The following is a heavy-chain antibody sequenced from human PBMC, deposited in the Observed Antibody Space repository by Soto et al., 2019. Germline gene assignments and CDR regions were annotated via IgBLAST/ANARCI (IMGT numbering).Heavy chain of an antibody. J-gene: IGHJ4*02. CDR1: AFSVSSNY. Sequence: PGGSLRLSCAASAFSVSSNYMSWVRQAPGKGLEWVSVIYSGGATYYADSVKGRFTISRDNPKNTLYLQMNSLRAEDTAVYYCARCAYGYYFDYWGQGTLVTVSS. V-gene: IGHV3-66*01. CDR3: ARCAYGYYFDY. CDR2: IYSGGAT. D-gene: IGHD5-12*01.